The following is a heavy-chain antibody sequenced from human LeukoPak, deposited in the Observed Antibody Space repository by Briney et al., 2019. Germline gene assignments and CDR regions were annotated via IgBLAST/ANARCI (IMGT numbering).Heavy chain of an antibody. V-gene: IGHV3-33*01. CDR2: IWYDGSNK. D-gene: IGHD2-2*01. Sequence: PGGALRLSCAASGFSFSSYGMHWVRQAPGKGLEGVAVIWYDGSNKYYGDSLNGRFTISRDNSQNTLYLQMNSVRAEDTAVYCGARRDRYCSSTSCYPLYGMDVWGQGTTVTVSS. CDR3: ARRDRYCSSTSCYPLYGMDV. J-gene: IGHJ6*02. CDR1: GFSFSSYG.